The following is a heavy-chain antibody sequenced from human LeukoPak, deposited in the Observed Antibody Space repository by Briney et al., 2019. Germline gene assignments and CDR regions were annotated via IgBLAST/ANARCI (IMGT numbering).Heavy chain of an antibody. J-gene: IGHJ4*02. V-gene: IGHV4-59*01. D-gene: IGHD6-19*01. Sequence: APETLSLTCTVSGASISSYYWSWVRQPPGKGLEWIGYIYYTGSSNYNPSLRSRVTMSVDTSKSQLSLKLSSVTAADTAVYYCTRDRWLDYWGQGTLVTVSS. CDR3: TRDRWLDY. CDR1: GASISSYY. CDR2: IYYTGSS.